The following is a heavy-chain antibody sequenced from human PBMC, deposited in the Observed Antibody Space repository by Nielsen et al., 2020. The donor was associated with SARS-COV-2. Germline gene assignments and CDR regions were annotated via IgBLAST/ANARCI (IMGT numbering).Heavy chain of an antibody. CDR2: ISYDGSNK. V-gene: IGHV3-30-3*01. D-gene: IGHD3-10*01. J-gene: IGHJ5*02. CDR1: GFTFSSYA. CDR3: ASGHGSGSYVSP. Sequence: GESLKISCAASGFTFSSYAMHWVRQAPGKGLEWVAVISYDGSNKYYADSVKGRFTISRDNSKNTLYLQMNSLRAEDTAVYYCASGHGSGSYVSPWGQGTLVTVSS.